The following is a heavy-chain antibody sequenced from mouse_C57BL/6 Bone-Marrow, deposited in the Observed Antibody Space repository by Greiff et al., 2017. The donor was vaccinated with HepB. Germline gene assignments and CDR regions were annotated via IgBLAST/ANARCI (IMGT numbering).Heavy chain of an antibody. J-gene: IGHJ2*01. CDR2: IRNKANGYTT. V-gene: IGHV7-3*01. Sequence: EVHLVESGGGLVQPGGSLSLSCAASGFTFTDYYMSWVRQPPGKALEWLGFIRNKANGYTTEYSASVKGRFTISRDNSQSILYLQMNALRAEDSATYYCARSGYYYGSSYDYWGQGTTLTVSS. CDR1: GFTFTDYY. D-gene: IGHD1-1*01. CDR3: ARSGYYYGSSYDY.